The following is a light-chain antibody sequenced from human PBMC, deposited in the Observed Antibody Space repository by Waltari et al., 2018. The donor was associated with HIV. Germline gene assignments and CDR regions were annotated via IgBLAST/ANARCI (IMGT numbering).Light chain of an antibody. CDR2: PAS. CDR1: QNIDHW. CDR3: QKYSTHYG. Sequence: DVQMTQSPSNLSASAGDTVLITCRASQNIDHWLAWYLQKPGRAPKLLLSPASILESGVSSRFSGSGSGTEFTLTIRSLQPDDIGTYYCQKYSTHYGFGQGTRVE. V-gene: IGKV1-5*03. J-gene: IGKJ2*01.